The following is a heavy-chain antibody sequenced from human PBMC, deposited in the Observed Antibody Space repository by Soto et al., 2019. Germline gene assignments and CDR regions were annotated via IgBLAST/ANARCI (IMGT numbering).Heavy chain of an antibody. CDR2: IIPIFGTA. V-gene: IGHV1-69*13. J-gene: IGHJ6*02. CDR3: AREGDYDFWSGSGRYGTDV. D-gene: IGHD3-3*01. Sequence: SVKVSCKASGGTFSSYAISWVRQAPGQGLEWMGGIIPIFGTANYAQKFQGRVTITADESTSTAYMELSSLRSEDTAVYYCAREGDYDFWSGSGRYGTDVWGQGTTVTVSS. CDR1: GGTFSSYA.